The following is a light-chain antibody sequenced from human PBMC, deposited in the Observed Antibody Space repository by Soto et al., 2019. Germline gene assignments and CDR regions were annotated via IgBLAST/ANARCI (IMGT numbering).Light chain of an antibody. V-gene: IGKV1-39*01. CDR3: QMTYSVPFT. CDR1: QNISNF. Sequence: DIQMTQSPSSLSAYVGDTVTITCRASQNISNFLNWYQKKPGRGPKLLIFAASNLQTGVPSKFSGSGSGTEFTLTIDSLQPEDFVSYYCQMTYSVPFTFGGGTTVEFK. J-gene: IGKJ4*01. CDR2: AAS.